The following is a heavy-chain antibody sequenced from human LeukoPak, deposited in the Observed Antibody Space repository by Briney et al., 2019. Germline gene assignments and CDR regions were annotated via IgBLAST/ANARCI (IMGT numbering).Heavy chain of an antibody. V-gene: IGHV4-34*01. Sequence: SETLSLTCTVSGGSIMSYYWTWIRQPPGKGLEWIGEINHTGSTNYNPSLKSRVTISLDTSKNQFSLRLTSVTAADTATYYCARVYTSGWYHWFDPWGQGTLVTVSS. CDR1: GGSIMSYY. J-gene: IGHJ5*02. D-gene: IGHD6-19*01. CDR3: ARVYTSGWYHWFDP. CDR2: INHTGST.